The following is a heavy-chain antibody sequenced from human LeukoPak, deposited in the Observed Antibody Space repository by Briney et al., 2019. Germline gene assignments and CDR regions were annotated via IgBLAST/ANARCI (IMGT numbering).Heavy chain of an antibody. D-gene: IGHD3-22*01. CDR3: ARSQKPIVVVITTADAFDI. CDR2: IYYSGST. Sequence: SETLSLTCAVYGGSFSGYYWSWIRQPPGKGLEWIGYIYYSGSTNYNPSLKSRVTISVDTSKNQFFLKLSSVTAADTAVYYCARSQKPIVVVITTADAFDIWGQGTMVTVSS. J-gene: IGHJ3*02. CDR1: GGSFSGYY. V-gene: IGHV4-59*01.